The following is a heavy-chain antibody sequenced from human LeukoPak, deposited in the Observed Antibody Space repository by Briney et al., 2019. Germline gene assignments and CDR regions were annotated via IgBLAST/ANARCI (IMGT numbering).Heavy chain of an antibody. CDR2: IYSGGGT. CDR1: RFTVGSNY. D-gene: IGHD6-13*01. V-gene: IGHV3-53*01. CDR3: ASLTGYSSSWYEFDY. J-gene: IGHJ4*02. Sequence: GGSLRLSCAASRFTVGSNYMNWVRQAPGKGLEWVSVIYSGGGTYYADSVKGRFTISRDNSKNTLYLQMNSLRAEDTAMYYCASLTGYSSSWYEFDYWGQGTLVTVSS.